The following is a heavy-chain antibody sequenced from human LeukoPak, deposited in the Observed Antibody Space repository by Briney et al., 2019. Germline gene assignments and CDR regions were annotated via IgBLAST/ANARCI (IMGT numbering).Heavy chain of an antibody. D-gene: IGHD2-2*01. CDR3: ARHVPAAPSPHPYYYYYMDV. J-gene: IGHJ6*03. CDR2: INPNSGGT. Sequence: ASVKVSCKASGYTFTGYYMHWVRQAPGQGLEWMGWINPNSGGTNYVQKFQGWVTMTRDTSISTAYMELSRLRSDDTAVYYCARHVPAAPSPHPYYYYYMDVWGKGTTVTVSS. CDR1: GYTFTGYY. V-gene: IGHV1-2*04.